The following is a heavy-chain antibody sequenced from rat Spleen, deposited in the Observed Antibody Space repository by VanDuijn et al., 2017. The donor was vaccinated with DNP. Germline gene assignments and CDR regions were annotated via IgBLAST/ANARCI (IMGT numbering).Heavy chain of an antibody. CDR1: GFTFSDYN. Sequence: EVQLVESGGGLVQPGRSLKLSCAASGFTFSDYNMAWVRQAPKKGLEWVATISYDGSNTYYRDSVKGRFTISRDNAKNTQYLQMDSLRSEDTATYYCARHGSWYFDFWGPGTMVTVSS. J-gene: IGHJ1*01. CDR3: ARHGSWYFDF. V-gene: IGHV5-7*01. D-gene: IGHD5-1*01. CDR2: ISYDGSNT.